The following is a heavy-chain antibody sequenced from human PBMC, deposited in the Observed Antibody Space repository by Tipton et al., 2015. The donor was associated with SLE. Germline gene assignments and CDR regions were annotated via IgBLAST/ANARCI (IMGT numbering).Heavy chain of an antibody. V-gene: IGHV4-59*12. D-gene: IGHD6-13*01. CDR3: IAAAGLLFDY. Sequence: GLVKPSETLSLTCTVSGGSISSYYWSWIRQPPGKGLEWIGEINHSGSTNYNPSLKSRVTISVDTSKNQFSLKLSSVTAADTAVYYCIAAAGLLFDYWGQGTLVTVSS. CDR1: GGSISSYY. J-gene: IGHJ4*02. CDR2: INHSGST.